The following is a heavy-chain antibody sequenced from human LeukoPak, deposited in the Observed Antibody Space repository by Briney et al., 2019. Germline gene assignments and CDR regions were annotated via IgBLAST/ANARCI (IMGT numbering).Heavy chain of an antibody. V-gene: IGHV1-8*01. CDR1: GYTFTSYD. Sequence: GASVKVSCKASGYTFTSYDINWVRQATGQGLEWMGWTNTNSGNTGHAQKFQGRLTMTRDTSTNTAYMELSSLRSEDTAVYYCARGGDIAVVPAAMVGPWGQGTLVTVSS. J-gene: IGHJ5*02. D-gene: IGHD2-2*01. CDR3: ARGGDIAVVPAAMVGP. CDR2: TNTNSGNT.